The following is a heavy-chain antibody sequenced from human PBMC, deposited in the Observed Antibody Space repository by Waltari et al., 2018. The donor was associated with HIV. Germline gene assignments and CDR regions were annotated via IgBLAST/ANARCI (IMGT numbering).Heavy chain of an antibody. J-gene: IGHJ5*02. V-gene: IGHV4-38-2*02. CDR3: ARSITMIEGVPNWFDP. D-gene: IGHD3-22*01. CDR2: IYHTGNT. Sequence: QVQVQESGPGLVQPSETMSLTCTVSGDSLSSAFYWGWIRQPPGKGLEWIGSIYHTGNTYYNPSLKSRVTISVDTSKNQFFLRLFSVTAADTAMYYCARSITMIEGVPNWFDPWGQGTLVTVSS. CDR1: GDSLSSAFY.